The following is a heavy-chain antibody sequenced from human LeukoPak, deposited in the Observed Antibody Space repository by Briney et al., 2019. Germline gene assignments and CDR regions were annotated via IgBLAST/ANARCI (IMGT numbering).Heavy chain of an antibody. D-gene: IGHD3-22*01. J-gene: IGHJ3*02. CDR3: ARGYYYDSSGYENDAFDI. CDR2: IYYSGST. Sequence: PSETLSLTCTVSGGSISSDYWSWIRQSPGKGLEWIGYIYYSGSTYYNPSLKSRVTISVDTSKNQFSLKLSSVTAADTAVYYCARGYYYDSSGYENDAFDIWGQGTMVTVSS. CDR1: GGSISSDY. V-gene: IGHV4-59*12.